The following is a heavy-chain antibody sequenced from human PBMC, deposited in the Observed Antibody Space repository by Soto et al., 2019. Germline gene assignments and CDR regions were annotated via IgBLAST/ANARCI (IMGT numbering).Heavy chain of an antibody. V-gene: IGHV4-59*01. CDR1: GGSISSYY. CDR3: AKQGQMTYYYGSGSYGDAFDI. CDR2: IYYSGST. Sequence: SETLSLTCTVSGGSISSYYWSWIRQPPGKGLEWIGYIYYSGSTNYNPSLKSRVTISVDTSKNQFSLKLSSVTAADTAVYYCAKQGQMTYYYGSGSYGDAFDIWGQGTMVTVS. D-gene: IGHD3-10*01. J-gene: IGHJ3*02.